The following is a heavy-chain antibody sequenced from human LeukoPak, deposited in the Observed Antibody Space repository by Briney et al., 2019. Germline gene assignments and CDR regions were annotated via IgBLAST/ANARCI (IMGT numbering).Heavy chain of an antibody. V-gene: IGHV1-2*02. D-gene: IGHD3-10*01. CDR2: INPNSGGT. CDR3: ARGYYGSGSYYNVPPDY. J-gene: IGHJ4*02. CDR1: GYTFTGYY. Sequence: ASVKVSCKASGYTFTGYYMHWVRQAPGQGLEWMGWINPNSGGTNYAQKFQGRVTMTRDTSISTAYMELSRLRSDNTAVYYCARGYYGSGSYYNVPPDYWGQGTLVTVSS.